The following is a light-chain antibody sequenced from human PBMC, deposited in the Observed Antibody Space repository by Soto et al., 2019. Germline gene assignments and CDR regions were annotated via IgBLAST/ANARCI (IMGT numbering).Light chain of an antibody. CDR2: SAS. CDR1: QSVSYW. V-gene: IGKV1-5*01. J-gene: IGKJ4*01. Sequence: DIHLTQSPSTLSTSVGARVTITCLASQSVSYWLAWYQQKPGKAPDLLIYSASTLQSGVPSRFSGSGSETEFSLTIRALQPEDFATYYCQQLSRYPLTFGGGTKVDIK. CDR3: QQLSRYPLT.